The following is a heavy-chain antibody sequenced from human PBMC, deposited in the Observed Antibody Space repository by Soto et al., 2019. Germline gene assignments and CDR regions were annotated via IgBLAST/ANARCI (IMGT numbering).Heavy chain of an antibody. CDR2: ISPKSANT. D-gene: IGHD5-12*01. CDR3: ATSYDSGFDP. V-gene: IGHV1-18*04. J-gene: IGHJ5*02. Sequence: QIRLVQSGAELKRPGASVRVSCEASGYDFSKYDISWLRQAPGQGPEWMGRISPKSANTNYAQRFQGRVIMTADTSTSTAYMEGRRLRSDDTAVYYCATSYDSGFDPWGQGTLVTVSS. CDR1: GYDFSKYD.